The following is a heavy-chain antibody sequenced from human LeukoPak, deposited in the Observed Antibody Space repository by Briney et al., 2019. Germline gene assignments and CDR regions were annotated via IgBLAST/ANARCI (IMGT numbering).Heavy chain of an antibody. D-gene: IGHD5-12*01. V-gene: IGHV4-31*03. CDR2: IYYSGST. CDR1: GGSISSGGYY. Sequence: KPSQTLSLTCTVSGGSISSGGYYWSWIRQHPGKGLEWIGYIYYSGSTYYNPSLKSRVTISVDTSKNQFSLKLSSVTAADTAVYYCARSSLLSGYDFDYWGQGTLVTVSS. CDR3: ARSSLLSGYDFDY. J-gene: IGHJ4*02.